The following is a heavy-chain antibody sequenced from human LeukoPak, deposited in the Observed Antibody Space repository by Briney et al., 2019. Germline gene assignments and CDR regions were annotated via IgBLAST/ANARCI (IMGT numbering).Heavy chain of an antibody. CDR2: ISPNSGGI. V-gene: IGHV1-2*02. CDR1: GYTFTAYY. CDR3: AIQPWGSGNNWYFDL. D-gene: IGHD7-27*01. J-gene: IGHJ2*01. Sequence: ASVKVSCKASGYTFTAYYIHWVRQAPGQGLEWMGCISPNSGGIDYAQKFQGRVTMTRDTSISTTYVELSSLTSDDTAVYYCAIQPWGSGNNWYFDLWGRGTLVTVSS.